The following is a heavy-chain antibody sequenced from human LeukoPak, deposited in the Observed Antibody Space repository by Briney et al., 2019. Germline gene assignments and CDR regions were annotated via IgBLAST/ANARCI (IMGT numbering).Heavy chain of an antibody. D-gene: IGHD5-18*01. V-gene: IGHV5-51*01. J-gene: IGHJ4*02. CDR3: ARQTAMGRSGDY. CDR2: IAPSDSET. CDR1: GYSSTSYW. Sequence: GASLKISCKAPGYSSTSYWIGWVRQVPGKGLEWMEIIAPSDSETRYTPSFQGQVTISVDKSLTTAYLQWNSLKASDTAMYYCARQTAMGRSGDYWGQGTLVTVSS.